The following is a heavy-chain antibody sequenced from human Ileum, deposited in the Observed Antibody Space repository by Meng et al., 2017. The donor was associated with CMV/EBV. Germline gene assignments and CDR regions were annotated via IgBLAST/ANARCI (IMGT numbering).Heavy chain of an antibody. CDR3: AFRGAITGFDP. CDR2: IKNDGTAI. D-gene: IGHD1-20*01. Sequence: SCAGSVLSLSTYWIHWVRHTPGKGLEWVSRIKNDGTAIVYADSVEGRFTISRDGAKKTVYLQMNSLRVEDTALYCCAFRGAITGFDPWGQGALVTVSS. V-gene: IGHV3-74*01. J-gene: IGHJ5*02. CDR1: VLSLSTYW.